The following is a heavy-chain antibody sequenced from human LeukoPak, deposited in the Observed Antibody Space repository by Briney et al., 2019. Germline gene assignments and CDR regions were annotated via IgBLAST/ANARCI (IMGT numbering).Heavy chain of an antibody. Sequence: ASETLSLTCAVYGGSFSGYYWSWIRQPPGKGLEWIGEINHSGSTNYNPSLKSRVTISVDTSKNQFSLKLSSVTAADTAVYYCARSHFWSGYFYFDYWGQGTLVTVSS. CDR1: GGSFSGYY. CDR3: ARSHFWSGYFYFDY. J-gene: IGHJ4*02. CDR2: INHSGST. V-gene: IGHV4-34*01. D-gene: IGHD3-3*02.